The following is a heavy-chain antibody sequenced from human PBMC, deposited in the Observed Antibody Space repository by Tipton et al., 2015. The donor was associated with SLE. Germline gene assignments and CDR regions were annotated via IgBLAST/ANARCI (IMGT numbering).Heavy chain of an antibody. D-gene: IGHD3-16*02. CDR2: SRNRPNSYTT. CDR1: GFSFSSYG. V-gene: IGHV3-72*01. CDR3: ARGFPVIMGKAPHAFDL. Sequence: SLRLSCAASGFSFSSYGMHWVRQAPGKGLEWVGRSRNRPNSYTTEYAASVKGRFTMSRDDSKNSLFLQMNSLKTEDTAVYYCARGFPVIMGKAPHAFDLWGQGTMVTVSS. J-gene: IGHJ3*01.